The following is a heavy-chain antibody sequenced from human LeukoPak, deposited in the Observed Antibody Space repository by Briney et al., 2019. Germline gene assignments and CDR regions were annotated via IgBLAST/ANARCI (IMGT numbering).Heavy chain of an antibody. D-gene: IGHD5-12*01. CDR3: ANSDRSGYDFVDY. CDR1: GFIFSSYA. J-gene: IGHJ4*02. V-gene: IGHV3-23*01. Sequence: GGSLRLSCAASGFIFSSYAMSWVRQAPGKGLEWVSAISRSGGSTYHADSVKGRFTISRDNSKNTLYLQMNSLRAEDTAVYYCANSDRSGYDFVDYWGQGTLVTVSS. CDR2: ISRSGGST.